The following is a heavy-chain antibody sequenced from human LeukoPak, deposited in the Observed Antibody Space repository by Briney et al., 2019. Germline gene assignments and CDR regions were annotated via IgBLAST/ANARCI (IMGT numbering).Heavy chain of an antibody. V-gene: IGHV4-39*07. CDR1: GASVSSSSYF. CDR3: ARVQNSGDSVVAYYFDY. D-gene: IGHD2-21*02. CDR2: ITYSGSA. Sequence: SETLSLTCTVSGASVSSSSYFWAWIRQPPGKSLEWLGSITYSGSAHYHPSLKSRISISTDTSMNQFSLKVRSVTAADTALYYCARVQNSGDSVVAYYFDYWGHGALVTVSS. J-gene: IGHJ4*01.